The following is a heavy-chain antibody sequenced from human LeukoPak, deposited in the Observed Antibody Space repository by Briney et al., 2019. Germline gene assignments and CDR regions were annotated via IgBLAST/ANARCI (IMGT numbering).Heavy chain of an antibody. CDR1: GGSISSYY. J-gene: IGHJ4*02. D-gene: IGHD5-12*01. V-gene: IGHV4-59*01. Sequence: SETLSLTCTVSGGSISSYYWSWIRQPPGKGLEWIGYIYHSGSTNYNPSLTSRVTISVDTSKNQFSLKLSSVTAADTAVYYCARDGYSGNDGLWGQGTLVTVSS. CDR2: IYHSGST. CDR3: ARDGYSGNDGL.